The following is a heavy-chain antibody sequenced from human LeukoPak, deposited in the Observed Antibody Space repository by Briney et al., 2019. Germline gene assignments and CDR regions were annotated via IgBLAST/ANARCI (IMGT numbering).Heavy chain of an antibody. J-gene: IGHJ4*02. Sequence: PGGSLRLSCAASGFTFSSYWMHWVRQVPGKGLVWVSRINTDGSFTTYADSVQGRFTISRDSAKNTLFLQMNSLRAEDTAVYYCAREERVGCALQDWGQGILVTVSS. CDR2: INTDGSFT. CDR1: GFTFSSYW. CDR3: AREERVGCALQD. D-gene: IGHD1-26*01. V-gene: IGHV3-74*01.